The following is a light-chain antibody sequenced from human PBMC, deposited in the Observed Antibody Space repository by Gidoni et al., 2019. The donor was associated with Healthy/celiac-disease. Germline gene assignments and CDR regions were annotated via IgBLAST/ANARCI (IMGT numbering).Light chain of an antibody. CDR1: QSISSW. V-gene: IGKV1-5*03. Sequence: DIQMTQSPSTLSASVGDRVTITCRAIQSISSWLAWYQQKPGKATKLLIYKASSLESGVPSRFSGSGSGTEFTLTISSLQPDDFATYYCQQYNSFITFGPGTKVDIK. CDR2: KAS. J-gene: IGKJ3*01. CDR3: QQYNSFIT.